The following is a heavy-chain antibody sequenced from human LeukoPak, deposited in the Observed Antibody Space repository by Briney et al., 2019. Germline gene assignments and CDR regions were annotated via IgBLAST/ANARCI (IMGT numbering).Heavy chain of an antibody. CDR3: ARDSGSYYDY. V-gene: IGHV3-11*05. J-gene: IGHJ4*02. Sequence: GGSLRLSCAASGFSLSDYYMSWIHQAPGKGLEGISHISSSSSYTNYSDSVKGRFTISRDNAKNSLHLQMSSLRAEDTAVYYCARDSGSYYDYWGQGTLVTVSS. CDR1: GFSLSDYY. D-gene: IGHD1-26*01. CDR2: ISSSSSYT.